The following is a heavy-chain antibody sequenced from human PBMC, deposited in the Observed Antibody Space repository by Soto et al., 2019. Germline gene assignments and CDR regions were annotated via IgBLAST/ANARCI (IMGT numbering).Heavy chain of an antibody. CDR3: ARPHGGSSGWDNWFEP. Sequence: SETLSLTCTVSGGSISSYYWSWILQPPGKGLEWIGYIYYSGSTNYNPSLKSRVTISVDTSKNQFSLKLSSVTAADTAVYYCARPHGGSSGWDNWFEPWGQGTLVTVSS. J-gene: IGHJ5*02. CDR2: IYYSGST. V-gene: IGHV4-59*01. D-gene: IGHD6-25*01. CDR1: GGSISSYY.